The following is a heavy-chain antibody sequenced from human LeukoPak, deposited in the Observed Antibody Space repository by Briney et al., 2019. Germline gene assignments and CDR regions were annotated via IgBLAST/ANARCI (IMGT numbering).Heavy chain of an antibody. V-gene: IGHV3-74*01. CDR1: GFTFSTYY. Sequence: GGSLRLSCAASGFTFSTYYMPWVRQAPGKGLVWVSRINADGSDTAYADSVRGRFTISRGNAKNTLYLQMNSLRAEDTAVYYCARSSGWYNYWGQGTLVTVSS. J-gene: IGHJ4*02. CDR2: INADGSDT. D-gene: IGHD6-19*01. CDR3: ARSSGWYNY.